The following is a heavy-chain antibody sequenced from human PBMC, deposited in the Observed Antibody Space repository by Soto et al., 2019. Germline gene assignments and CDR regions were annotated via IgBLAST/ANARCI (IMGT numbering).Heavy chain of an antibody. CDR2: INHSGST. D-gene: IGHD3-3*01. Sequence: LPETLSLICAVYGESFSGYYWMWVRQSPGRGLEWIGEINHSGSTNYNPYLKRRVTISVDTSKNQFSLKLSSVTAADTAVYYCARGVKYEFWSGYYTGIYYCDYWGQVTM. CDR1: GESFSGYY. V-gene: IGHV4-34*01. J-gene: IGHJ4*02. CDR3: ARGVKYEFWSGYYTGIYYCDY.